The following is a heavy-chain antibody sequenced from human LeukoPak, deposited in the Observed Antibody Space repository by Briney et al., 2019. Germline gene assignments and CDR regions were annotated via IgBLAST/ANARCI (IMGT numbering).Heavy chain of an antibody. CDR2: IYTSGST. D-gene: IGHD3-16*01. CDR3: ARHWGPKAGYYMDV. CDR1: GGPISSGSYY. V-gene: IGHV4-61*02. J-gene: IGHJ6*03. Sequence: SQTLSLTCTVSGGPISSGSYYWSWIRQPAGKGLEWIGRIYTSGSTNYNPSLKSRVTISVDTSKNQFSLKLSSVTAADTAVYYCARHWGPKAGYYMDVWGKGTTVTVSS.